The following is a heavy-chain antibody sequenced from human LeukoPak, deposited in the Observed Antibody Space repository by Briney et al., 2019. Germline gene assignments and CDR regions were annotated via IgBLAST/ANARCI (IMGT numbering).Heavy chain of an antibody. V-gene: IGHV3-11*01. J-gene: IGHJ3*02. CDR1: GFTFSDYY. CDR3: AKDIGIAVAGTGAFDI. Sequence: KTGGSLRLSCAASGFTFSDYYMSWIRQAPGKGLEWVSSISSSGGTIYYADSVKGRFTISRDNSKNTLYLQMNSLRAEDTAVYYCAKDIGIAVAGTGAFDIWGQGTMVTVSS. CDR2: ISSSGGTI. D-gene: IGHD6-19*01.